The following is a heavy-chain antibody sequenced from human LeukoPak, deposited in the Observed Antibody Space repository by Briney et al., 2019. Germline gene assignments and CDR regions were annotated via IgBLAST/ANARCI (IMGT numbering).Heavy chain of an antibody. CDR3: VRAQEDYYSYGMDV. V-gene: IGHV3-23*01. CDR2: ISGSGGST. J-gene: IGHJ6*02. Sequence: GGSLRLSCAASGFTFSSYAMSWVRQAPGKGLEWVSAISGSGGSTYYADSVRGRFTISRDNAKNSLHLQMDSLRAEDTAVYYCVRAQEDYYSYGMDVWGQGTTVTVSS. CDR1: GFTFSSYA.